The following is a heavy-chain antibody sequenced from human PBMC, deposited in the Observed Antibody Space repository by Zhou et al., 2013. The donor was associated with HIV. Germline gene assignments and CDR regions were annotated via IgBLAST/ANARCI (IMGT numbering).Heavy chain of an antibody. CDR1: GGTFSSYA. CDR2: IIPIFGTA. D-gene: IGHD3-22*01. Sequence: QVQLVQSGAEVKKPGSSVKVSCKASGGTFSSYAISWVRQAPGQGLEWMGRIIPIFGTANYAQKFQGRVTITADESTSTAYMELSSLRSEDTAVYYCAREDYYDSSGYYSQFDYWGQGTLVTVSS. CDR3: AREDYYDSSGYYSQFDY. V-gene: IGHV1-69*13. J-gene: IGHJ4*02.